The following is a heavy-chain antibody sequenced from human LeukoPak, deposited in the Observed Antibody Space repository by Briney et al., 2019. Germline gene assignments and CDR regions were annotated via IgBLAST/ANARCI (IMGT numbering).Heavy chain of an antibody. CDR1: GYTLTELS. CDR2: FDPEDGET. Sequence: ASVKVSCKVSGYTLTELSMHWVRQAPGKGLEWMGGFDPEDGETIYAQKFQGRVIMTEDTSIDTAYMELSSLRSEDTAVYYCARGRGRYFDWLFRPYDAFDIWGQGTMVTVSS. V-gene: IGHV1-24*01. D-gene: IGHD3-9*01. J-gene: IGHJ3*02. CDR3: ARGRGRYFDWLFRPYDAFDI.